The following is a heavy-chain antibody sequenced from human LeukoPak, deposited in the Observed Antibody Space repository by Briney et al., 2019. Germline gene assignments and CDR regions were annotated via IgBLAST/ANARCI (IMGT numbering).Heavy chain of an antibody. CDR1: GFTFSNAW. CDR3: TTDSPTWGAFDI. Sequence: GGSLRLSCAASGFTFSNAWMSWVRQAPGKGLEWVGRIKSKTDGGTTDYAAPVKGRFTISRDDSKNTLYLQMSSLKTEDTAVYYCTTDSPTWGAFDIWGQGTMVTVSS. J-gene: IGHJ3*02. CDR2: IKSKTDGGTT. V-gene: IGHV3-15*01. D-gene: IGHD3-16*01.